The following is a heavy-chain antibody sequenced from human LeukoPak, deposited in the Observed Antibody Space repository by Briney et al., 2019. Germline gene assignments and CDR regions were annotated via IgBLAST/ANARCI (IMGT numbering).Heavy chain of an antibody. CDR2: IRYDGSNK. J-gene: IGHJ4*02. D-gene: IGHD1-26*01. Sequence: GGSLRLSCAASGFTFSNYGVHWVRQAPGKGLEWVAFIRYDGSNKYYADSVKGRFTISRDNSKNTLSLQMNSLRAEDTAVYYCAKGEVLGGSYYFGSWGQGTLVTVSS. V-gene: IGHV3-30*02. CDR1: GFTFSNYG. CDR3: AKGEVLGGSYYFGS.